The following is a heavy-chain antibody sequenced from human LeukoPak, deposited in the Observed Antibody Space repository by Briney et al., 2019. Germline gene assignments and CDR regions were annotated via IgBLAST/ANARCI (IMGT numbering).Heavy chain of an antibody. CDR3: ARVEYSSSLGY. V-gene: IGHV1-8*03. Sequence: ASVKVSCKVSGYTFTSYDINWVRQATGQGPEWMGWMNPNSGNTGYAQKFQGRVTITRNTSISTAFMELSSLRSEDTAVYYCARVEYSSSLGYWGQGTLVTVSS. J-gene: IGHJ4*02. D-gene: IGHD6-6*01. CDR2: MNPNSGNT. CDR1: GYTFTSYD.